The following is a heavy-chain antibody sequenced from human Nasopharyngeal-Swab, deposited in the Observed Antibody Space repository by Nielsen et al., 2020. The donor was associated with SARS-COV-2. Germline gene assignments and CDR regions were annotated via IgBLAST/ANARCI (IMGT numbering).Heavy chain of an antibody. CDR3: ARAPYDFWSGHSHFDY. CDR2: INHSGST. CDR1: GGSFSGYY. D-gene: IGHD3-3*01. V-gene: IGHV4-34*01. J-gene: IGHJ4*02. Sequence: SETLSLTCAVYGGSFSGYYWSWIRQPPGKGLEWIGEINHSGSTNYNPSLKSRVTISVDTSKNQFSLKLSSVTAADTAVYYCARAPYDFWSGHSHFDYWGQGTLVTVSS.